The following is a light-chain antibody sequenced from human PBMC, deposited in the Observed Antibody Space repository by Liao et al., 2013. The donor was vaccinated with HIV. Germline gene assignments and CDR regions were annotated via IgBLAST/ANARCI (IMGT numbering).Light chain of an antibody. CDR3: QVWDSSSNHMV. J-gene: IGLJ3*02. Sequence: SYELTQPPSVSVSPGQTAKITCSGDALPKQYAYWYQQKPGQAPVLVIHSDSDRPSGIPDRFSGSNSANTATLTISRVEAGDEADYYCQVWDSSSNHMVFGGGTKLTVL. CDR1: ALPKQY. V-gene: IGLV3-21*01. CDR2: SDS.